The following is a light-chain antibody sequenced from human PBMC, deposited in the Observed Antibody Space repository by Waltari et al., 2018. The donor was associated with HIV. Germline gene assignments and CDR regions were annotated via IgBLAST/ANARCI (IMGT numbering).Light chain of an antibody. CDR2: GAS. CDR1: QSVSSN. CDR3: QQYNNWPYT. V-gene: IGKV3-15*01. J-gene: IGKJ2*01. Sequence: EIVMTQSPATLSMSPGERATLACRASQSVSSNLAWYQQTPGQAPRLLIYGASTRATGITARFSCSGSGTEFTLTISSLQSEDFAVYYCQQYNNWPYTFGQGTKLEIK.